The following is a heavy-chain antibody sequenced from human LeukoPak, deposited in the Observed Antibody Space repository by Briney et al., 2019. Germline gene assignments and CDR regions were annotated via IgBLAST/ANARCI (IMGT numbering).Heavy chain of an antibody. CDR2: IYTSGST. CDR3: AREKPGLQLWFVSWFDP. Sequence: SQTLSLTCTVSGGSISSGSYYWSWIRQPAGKGLEWIGRIYTSGSTNYNPSLKSRVTILVDTSKNQFSLKLSSVTAADTAVYYCAREKPGLQLWFVSWFDPWGQGTLVTVSS. CDR1: GGSISSGSYY. V-gene: IGHV4-61*02. J-gene: IGHJ5*02. D-gene: IGHD5-18*01.